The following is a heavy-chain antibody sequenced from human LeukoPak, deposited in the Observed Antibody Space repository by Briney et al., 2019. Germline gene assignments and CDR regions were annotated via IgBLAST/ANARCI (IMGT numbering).Heavy chain of an antibody. V-gene: IGHV3-23*01. J-gene: IGHJ6*03. CDR2: ISGSGGST. Sequence: GGTLRLSCAASGFTFSSYGMSWVRQAPGKGLEWVSAISGSGGSTYYADSVKGRFTISRDNSKNTLYLQMNSLRAEDTAVYYCATGERRIAAAEYYYYYYYMDVWGKGTTVTISS. D-gene: IGHD6-13*01. CDR3: ATGERRIAAAEYYYYYYYMDV. CDR1: GFTFSSYG.